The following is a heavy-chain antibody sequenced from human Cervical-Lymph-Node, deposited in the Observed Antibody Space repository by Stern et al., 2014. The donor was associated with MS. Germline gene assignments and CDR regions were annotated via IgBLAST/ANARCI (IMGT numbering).Heavy chain of an antibody. CDR1: GYTFTGYY. CDR3: ARDNRIAVAGTYYYYGMDV. J-gene: IGHJ6*02. CDR2: IKPNSGGT. D-gene: IGHD6-19*01. Sequence: QVQLVQSGAEVKKPGASVKVSCKASGYTFTGYYMHWVRQAPGQGLEWMGWIKPNSGGTNYAQKFQGWVTMTRDTSISTAYMELSRLRSDDTAVYYCARDNRIAVAGTYYYYGMDVWGQGTTVTVSS. V-gene: IGHV1-2*04.